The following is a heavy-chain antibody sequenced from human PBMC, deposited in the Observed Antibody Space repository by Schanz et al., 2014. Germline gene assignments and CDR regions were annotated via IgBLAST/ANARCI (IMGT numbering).Heavy chain of an antibody. CDR3: ARDMVENWFDS. J-gene: IGHJ5*01. CDR2: IYSTGST. V-gene: IGHV4-61*02. D-gene: IGHD3-10*01. Sequence: QLQLQESGPGLVKPSETLSLTCTVSGGSISSGSYYWSWIRQPAGKGLEWIGRIYSTGSTNYNPSPKSADTISKDTPKNRFSLKLTSVSAADTAVYYCARDMVENWFDSWGQGTLVTVSS. CDR1: GGSISSGSYY.